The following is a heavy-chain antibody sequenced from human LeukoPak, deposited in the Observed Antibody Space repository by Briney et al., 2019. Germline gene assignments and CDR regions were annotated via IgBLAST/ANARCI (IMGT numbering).Heavy chain of an antibody. Sequence: GGSLRLSCAASGFTFSSYGMHWVRQAPGKGLEWVANIKQDGSKKSYVDSVKGRFTISRDNAKNSLYLQMNSLRAENTAIYYCTRVGYIDEGIDYWGQGTLVTVSS. CDR2: IKQDGSKK. CDR1: GFTFSSYG. J-gene: IGHJ4*02. D-gene: IGHD5-24*01. CDR3: TRVGYIDEGIDY. V-gene: IGHV3-7*04.